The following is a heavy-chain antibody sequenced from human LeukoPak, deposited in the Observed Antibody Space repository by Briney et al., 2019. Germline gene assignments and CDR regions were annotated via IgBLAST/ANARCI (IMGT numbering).Heavy chain of an antibody. D-gene: IGHD4-17*01. V-gene: IGHV3-30*03. CDR1: GFTFSSYG. CDR3: ARATILYGALDAFDL. CDR2: ISYDGSNK. Sequence: GGSLRLSCAASGFTFSSYGMHWVRQAPGKGLEWVAVISYDGSNKYYADSVKGRFSISRDNSKNTLYLQMNSLRAEDTAVYYCARATILYGALDAFDLWGQGTMVTVSS. J-gene: IGHJ3*01.